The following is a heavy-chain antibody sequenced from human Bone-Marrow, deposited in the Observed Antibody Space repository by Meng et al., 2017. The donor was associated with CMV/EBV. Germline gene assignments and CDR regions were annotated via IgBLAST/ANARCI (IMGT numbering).Heavy chain of an antibody. CDR2: MYGRSTIT. CDR1: GFTFSSYA. J-gene: IGHJ4*02. CDR3: AKDEGGSYNHFFDY. V-gene: IGHV3-23*03. D-gene: IGHD1-26*01. Sequence: GESLKISCAASGFTFSSYAMSWVRQAPGEGLEWVSVMYGRSTITYYADSVKGRFTISRDNSKNTLYLQMNNLRAEDTAVYYCAKDEGGSYNHFFDYWGQGTLVTVSS.